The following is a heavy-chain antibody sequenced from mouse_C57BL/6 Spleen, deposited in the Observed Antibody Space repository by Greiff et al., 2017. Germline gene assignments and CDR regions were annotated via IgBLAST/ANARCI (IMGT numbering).Heavy chain of an antibody. CDR2: IDPSDSET. V-gene: IGHV1-52*01. D-gene: IGHD1-1*01. CDR1: GYTFTSYW. CDR3: ARGDYYGSSYAMDY. J-gene: IGHJ4*01. Sequence: QVQLQQPGAELVRPGSSVNLSCKASGYTFTSYWMHWVKQRPIQGLEWIGNIDPSDSETHYNQKFKDKATLTVDKSSSTAYMQLSSLTSEDSAVYYCARGDYYGSSYAMDYWGQGTSVTVSS.